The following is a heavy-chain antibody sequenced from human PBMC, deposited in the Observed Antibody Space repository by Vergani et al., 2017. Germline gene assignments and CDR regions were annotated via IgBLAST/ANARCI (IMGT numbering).Heavy chain of an antibody. J-gene: IGHJ6*03. V-gene: IGHV3-23*01. CDR2: ISGSGGST. D-gene: IGHD3-3*01. CDR1: GFTFSSYA. Sequence: EVQLLESGGGLVQPGGSLRLSCAASGFTFSSYAMSWVRQAPGKGLEWVSAISGSGGSTYYADSVKGRFTISRDNSKNTLYLQMNSLRAEDTAVYYCAKLSYYDFGSGYPYYYYYYMDVWGKGTTVTVSS. CDR3: AKLSYYDFGSGYPYYYYYYMDV.